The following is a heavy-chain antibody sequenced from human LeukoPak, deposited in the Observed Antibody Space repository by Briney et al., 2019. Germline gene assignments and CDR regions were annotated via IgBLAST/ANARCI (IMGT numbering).Heavy chain of an antibody. J-gene: IGHJ4*02. CDR2: IYTDGRT. D-gene: IGHD3-22*01. CDR3: ARGRYEDSGYYEY. CDR1: GPTLSSYY. Sequence: GGSLRLSCATSGPTLSSYYMHWARQAPGKGLEWVSFIYTDGRTYYADSVKGRFTISRDNSKNTLYLHMNGLRSEVFYFENGARGRYEDSGYYEYWGQGTLVTVSS. V-gene: IGHV3-53*01.